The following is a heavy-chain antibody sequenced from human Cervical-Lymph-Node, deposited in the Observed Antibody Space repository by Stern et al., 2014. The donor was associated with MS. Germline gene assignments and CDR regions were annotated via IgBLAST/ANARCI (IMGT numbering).Heavy chain of an antibody. D-gene: IGHD3-10*01. J-gene: IGHJ5*02. CDR3: AKHADSAGGA. Sequence: QLVQSGGGLVQPGGSLRLSCEASGFTFSDSFMDWVRQAPGKGLEWVGRIRNKGSSYTTQYVASVEGRFTISRDDSKNSVFLQMNSLKTEDPAVYYCAKHADSAGGAWGQGTLVTVSS. CDR2: IRNKGSSYTT. CDR1: GFTFSDSF. V-gene: IGHV3-72*01.